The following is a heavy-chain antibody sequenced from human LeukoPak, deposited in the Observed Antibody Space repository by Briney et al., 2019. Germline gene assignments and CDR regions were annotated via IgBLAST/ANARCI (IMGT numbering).Heavy chain of an antibody. CDR1: GFTFSSYS. Sequence: GGSLRLSCAASGFTFSSYSMNWVRQAPGKGLEWVSYISSSSSTIYYADSVKGQFTISRDNAKNSLYLQMNSLRAEDTAVYYCARITYYYGSGSYVDFDYWGQGTLVTVSS. D-gene: IGHD3-10*01. V-gene: IGHV3-48*04. J-gene: IGHJ4*02. CDR2: ISSSSSTI. CDR3: ARITYYYGSGSYVDFDY.